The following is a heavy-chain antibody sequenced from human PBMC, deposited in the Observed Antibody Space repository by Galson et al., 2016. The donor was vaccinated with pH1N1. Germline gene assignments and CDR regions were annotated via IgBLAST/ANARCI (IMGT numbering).Heavy chain of an antibody. Sequence: SLRLSCAASGFTFNSYAMHWVRQAPGKGLEWVAGISYDGNNEYYAASVNGRFTISRDIFDSTMFLQMNSLRAEDTARYYCARVRTTLTPRRAFDIWGQGTMVTVSS. CDR2: ISYDGNNE. D-gene: IGHD4-17*01. CDR3: ARVRTTLTPRRAFDI. CDR1: GFTFNSYA. J-gene: IGHJ3*02. V-gene: IGHV3-30*01.